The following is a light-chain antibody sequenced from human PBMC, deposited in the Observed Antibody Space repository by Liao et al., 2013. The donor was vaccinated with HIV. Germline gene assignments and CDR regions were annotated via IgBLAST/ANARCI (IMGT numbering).Light chain of an antibody. J-gene: IGLJ2*01. Sequence: SYVLTQPPSVSVAPGKTAKIPCGGDNIGSNSVHWYQQKPGQAPVLVIYYDTDRPSGIPERFSGSNSGNTATLTISRVEAGDEADYFCQVWDSASDQQIFGGGTKLTVL. CDR3: QVWDSASDQQI. CDR1: NIGSNS. CDR2: YDT. V-gene: IGLV3-21*04.